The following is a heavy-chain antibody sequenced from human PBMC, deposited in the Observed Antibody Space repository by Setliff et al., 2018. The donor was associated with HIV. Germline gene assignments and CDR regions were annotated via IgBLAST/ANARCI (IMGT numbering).Heavy chain of an antibody. CDR1: GFTFSTYA. D-gene: IGHD3-3*01. CDR3: AKAQWLLSHWGFDP. CDR2: IDSDGSDT. Sequence: GGSLRLSCAASGFTFSTYAMAWVRQAPGKGLVWVSRIDSDGSDTDYADSVQGRFTISRDNSKNTLYLQMNSLRAEDTAVYYCAKAQWLLSHWGFDPWGQGTLVTVSS. V-gene: IGHV3-23*03. J-gene: IGHJ5*02.